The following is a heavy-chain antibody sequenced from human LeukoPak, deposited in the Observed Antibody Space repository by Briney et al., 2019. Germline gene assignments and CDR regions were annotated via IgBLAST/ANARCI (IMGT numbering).Heavy chain of an antibody. CDR1: GYTFTGYY. V-gene: IGHV1-69*13. CDR2: IIPIFGTA. CDR3: ARVGCSSTSCYGGYYYYMDV. Sequence: SVKVSCKASGYTFTGYYMHWVRQAPGQGLEWMGGIIPIFGTANYAQKFQGRVTITADESTSTAYMELSSLRSEDTAVYYCARVGCSSTSCYGGYYYYMDVWGKGTTVTISS. D-gene: IGHD2-2*01. J-gene: IGHJ6*03.